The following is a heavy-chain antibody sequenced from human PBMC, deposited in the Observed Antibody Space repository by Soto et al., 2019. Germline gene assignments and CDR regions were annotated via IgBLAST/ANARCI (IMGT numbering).Heavy chain of an antibody. CDR1: GYTFTSYG. Sequence: QVHLVQSGAEVKKPGASVKVSCKASGYTFTSYGITWVRQAPGQGLEWMGWISAHNGNTDYAQKLQGRVIVTRDTSTSTAYMELRSLRSDDTAVYYWARGRYGDYLGQGSLFTVSS. V-gene: IGHV1-18*01. D-gene: IGHD1-1*01. CDR3: ARGRYGDY. J-gene: IGHJ4*02. CDR2: ISAHNGNT.